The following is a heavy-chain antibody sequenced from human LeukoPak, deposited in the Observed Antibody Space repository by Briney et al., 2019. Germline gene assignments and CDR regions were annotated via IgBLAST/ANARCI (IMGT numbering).Heavy chain of an antibody. V-gene: IGHV3-23*01. CDR2: ISGSGGST. D-gene: IGHD6-19*01. CDR1: GFTFSSYA. CDR3: AKARYSSGWAEIFDY. Sequence: AGGSLRLSCAASGFTFSSYAMSWVRQAPGKGLEWVSAISGSGGSTYYADSVKGRFTISRDNSKNTLYLQMNSLRAEGTAVYYCAKARYSSGWAEIFDYWGQGTLVTVSS. J-gene: IGHJ4*02.